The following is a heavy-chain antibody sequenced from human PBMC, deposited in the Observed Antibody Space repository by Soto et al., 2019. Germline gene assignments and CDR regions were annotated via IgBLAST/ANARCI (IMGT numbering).Heavy chain of an antibody. Sequence: GGSLRLSCAVSGFPFNNYAINWVRQGPGKGLEWVAASTGPGGTTYNQNSVKGRTTVSKDNSKKTVYLQLDGRRAEDTADYYCGEGQREYQGGSNDNRLDTWGQGTMVTVSS. CDR3: GEGQREYQGGSNDNRLDT. D-gene: IGHD2-2*01. J-gene: IGHJ5*02. V-gene: IGHV3-23*01. CDR2: STGPGGTT. CDR1: GFPFNNYA.